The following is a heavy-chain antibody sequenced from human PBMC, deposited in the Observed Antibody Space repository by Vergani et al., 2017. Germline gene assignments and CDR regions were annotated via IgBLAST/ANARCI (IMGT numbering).Heavy chain of an antibody. CDR1: GFTFSSYG. CDR3: ELRYFDWLSASNRYFDL. CDR2: IRYDGSNK. V-gene: IGHV3-30*02. J-gene: IGHJ2*01. Sequence: QVQLVESGGGVVQPGGSLRLSCAASGFTFSSYGMHWVRQAPGKGLEWVAFIRYDGSNKYYADSVKGRFTISRDNSKNTLYLQMNSLRAEDTAVYYCELRYFDWLSASNRYFDLWGRGTLVTVSS. D-gene: IGHD3-9*01.